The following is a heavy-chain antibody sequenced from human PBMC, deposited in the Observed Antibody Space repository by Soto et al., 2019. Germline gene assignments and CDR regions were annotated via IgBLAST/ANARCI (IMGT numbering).Heavy chain of an antibody. D-gene: IGHD1-26*01. J-gene: IGHJ4*02. V-gene: IGHV1-69*01. CDR2: IIPIFGTA. Sequence: QVQLVQSGAEVKKPGSSVKVSCKASGGTFSSYAISLVRQAPGQGLEWMGGIIPIFGTAKYAQKFQGRVTITADEYTSTAYMERSSRRSEDTDVYYCARTMLSGRATSFDYWGQGTLVTVSS. CDR1: GGTFSSYA. CDR3: ARTMLSGRATSFDY.